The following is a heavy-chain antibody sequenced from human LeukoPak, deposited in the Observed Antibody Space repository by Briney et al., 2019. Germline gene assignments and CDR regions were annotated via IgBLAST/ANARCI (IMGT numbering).Heavy chain of an antibody. CDR1: GFTFSDYT. CDR3: AREKGVVFDY. D-gene: IGHD2-21*01. J-gene: IGHJ4*02. V-gene: IGHV3-33*08. CDR2: IWYDGSNK. Sequence: GGSLRLACATSGFTFSDYTMNWVRQAPGKGLEWVAVIWYDGSNKYYADSVKGRFTISRDNSKNTLYLQMNSLRAEDTAVYYCAREKGVVFDYWGQGTLVTVSS.